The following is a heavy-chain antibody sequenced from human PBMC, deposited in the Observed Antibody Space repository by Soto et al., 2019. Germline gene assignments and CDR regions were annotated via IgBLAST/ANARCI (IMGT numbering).Heavy chain of an antibody. CDR2: IYYSGSI. D-gene: IGHD1-26*01. CDR1: GGSISSGDYY. V-gene: IGHV4-31*03. Sequence: QVQLQESGPGLVKPSQTLSLTCTVSGGSISSGDYYWSWIRQHPGKGLEWIGYIYYSGSIYYNPSLKSRVTISVDTSKNRFSLKLSSVTAADTAVYYCAKDSLLSSRRMDVWGQGTTVTVSS. J-gene: IGHJ6*02. CDR3: AKDSLLSSRRMDV.